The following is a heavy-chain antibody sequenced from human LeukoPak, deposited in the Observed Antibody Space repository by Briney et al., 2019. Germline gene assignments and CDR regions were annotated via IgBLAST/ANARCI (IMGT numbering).Heavy chain of an antibody. V-gene: IGHV3-48*02. CDR3: ARDRDYAFDS. Sequence: GGSLRLSCAASGFTFSIYSMNWVRQAPGKGLEWVSYIGGTHSNIYYADSVKGRFTISRDDAKNSLYLQMNSLRDEDTSVYYCARDRDYAFDSWGQGTLVTVSS. J-gene: IGHJ4*02. D-gene: IGHD4-17*01. CDR2: IGGTHSNI. CDR1: GFTFSIYS.